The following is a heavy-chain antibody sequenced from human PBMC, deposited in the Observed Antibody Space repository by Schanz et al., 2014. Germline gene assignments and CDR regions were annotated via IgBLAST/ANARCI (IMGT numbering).Heavy chain of an antibody. CDR2: ISGSGGST. CDR1: GFTFENYA. Sequence: EVQLVESGGGVVRPGGSLRLSCAASGFTFENYALTWVRQVPGKGLEWVSAISGSGGSTYYADSVRGRFTISRDNSKNTLYLQMNSLRAEDTAVYYCANNWNLDYWGQGTLVTVSS. V-gene: IGHV3-23*04. D-gene: IGHD1-20*01. J-gene: IGHJ4*02. CDR3: ANNWNLDY.